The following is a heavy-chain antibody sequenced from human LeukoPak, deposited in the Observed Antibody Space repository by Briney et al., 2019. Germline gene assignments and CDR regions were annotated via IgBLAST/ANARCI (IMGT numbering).Heavy chain of an antibody. D-gene: IGHD3-22*01. CDR2: IIPIFGTA. CDR3: PSDKYASSGYYDACDI. V-gene: IGHV1-69*05. CDR1: GGTFSSYA. Sequence: SVKVSCKASGGTFSSYAISWVPQAPGQGLERMGRIIPIFGTANYAQKFQGRVTITTDESSSTAYMGLGTLTSERTAGYYSPSDKYASSGYYDACDIWGQETMVSVSS. J-gene: IGHJ3*02.